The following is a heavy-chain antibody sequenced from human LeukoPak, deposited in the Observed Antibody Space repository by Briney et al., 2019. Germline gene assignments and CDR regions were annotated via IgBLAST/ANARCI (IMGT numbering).Heavy chain of an antibody. CDR3: ARSYYDFWSGYGPGWYYYYMDV. CDR2: IYYSGST. Sequence: PSETLSLTCTVSGGPISSSSYYWGWIRQPPGKGLEWIGSIYYSGSTYYNPSLKSRVTISVDTSKNQFSLKLSSVTAADTAVYYCARSYYDFWSGYGPGWYYYYMDVWGKGTTVTVSS. J-gene: IGHJ6*03. CDR1: GGPISSSSYY. D-gene: IGHD3-3*01. V-gene: IGHV4-39*01.